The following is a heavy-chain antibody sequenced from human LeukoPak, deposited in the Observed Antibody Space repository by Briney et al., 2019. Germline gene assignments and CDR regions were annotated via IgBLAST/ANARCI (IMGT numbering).Heavy chain of an antibody. D-gene: IGHD2-2*01. J-gene: IGHJ4*02. V-gene: IGHV4-39*01. Sequence: PSETLSLTCTVSGGSISSSSYYWGWIRQPPGKGLEWIGNIHYSGSTYYNPSLKSRVTISVDTSKNQFSLKVSSVTAADTAVYYCARHARQARIVSVPAASKRGSQLDYWGQGTLVTVSS. CDR3: ARHARQARIVSVPAASKRGSQLDY. CDR2: IHYSGST. CDR1: GGSISSSSYY.